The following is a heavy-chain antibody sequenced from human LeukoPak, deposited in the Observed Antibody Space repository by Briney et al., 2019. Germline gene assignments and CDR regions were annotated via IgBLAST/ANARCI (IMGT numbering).Heavy chain of an antibody. J-gene: IGHJ4*02. D-gene: IGHD3-22*01. CDR2: IIPIFGTT. CDR3: ARYGGAYDSSGYSY. V-gene: IGHV1-69*05. CDR1: GGIVNSYA. Sequence: SVKVSCKASGGIVNSYAISWVRQAPGQGLEWMGRIIPIFGTTNYAQKFQGRVTITTDESTGTAYMELSSLRSEDTAVYYCARYGGAYDSSGYSYSGQGNLVTVSS.